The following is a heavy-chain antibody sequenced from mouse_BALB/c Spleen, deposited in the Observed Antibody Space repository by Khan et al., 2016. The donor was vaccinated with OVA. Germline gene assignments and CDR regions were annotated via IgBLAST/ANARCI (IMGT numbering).Heavy chain of an antibody. CDR1: GFTFSSYG. V-gene: IGHV5-6*01. J-gene: IGHJ3*01. CDR2: ISNGGSYT. Sequence: EVELVESGGDLVKPGGSLNLSCEASGFTFSSYGMSWLRQTPYKRLEWVATISNGGSYTYFPDSVKGRLTISRDNAKNPLYLQMSSLKTEDTAMYYCARNRFTTPTAWFAYWGQGTMVTV. D-gene: IGHD1-1*01. CDR3: ARNRFTTPTAWFAY.